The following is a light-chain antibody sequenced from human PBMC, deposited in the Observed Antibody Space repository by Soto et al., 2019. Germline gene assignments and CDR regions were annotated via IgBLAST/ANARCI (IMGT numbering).Light chain of an antibody. J-gene: IGKJ4*01. V-gene: IGKV3-20*01. Sequence: EIVLTQSPGTLSLSPGERATLSCRASQSVSSSYLAWYQQKPGQAPRLLIYGASSRATGIPDRFSGSGSGTDFTLTISRLEPEVFAVYYCQQYGSSPAFGGGTKVEI. CDR1: QSVSSSY. CDR2: GAS. CDR3: QQYGSSPA.